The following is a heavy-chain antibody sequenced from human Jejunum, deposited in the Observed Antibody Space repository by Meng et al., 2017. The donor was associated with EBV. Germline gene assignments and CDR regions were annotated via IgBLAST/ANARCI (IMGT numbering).Heavy chain of an antibody. CDR2: INTGNGDT. CDR1: GYTFTTYG. Sequence: QVQPVQSGAEVKKTGASVKISCRASGYTFTTYGIHWLRQAPGERLELMGWINTGNGDTLYAQKFQGRVTITRDTSANTVYMDLSSLLSEDTAMYYCARDERLGPYYFEYWGQGTLVTVSS. D-gene: IGHD1-1*01. CDR3: ARDERLGPYYFEY. J-gene: IGHJ4*02. V-gene: IGHV1-3*04.